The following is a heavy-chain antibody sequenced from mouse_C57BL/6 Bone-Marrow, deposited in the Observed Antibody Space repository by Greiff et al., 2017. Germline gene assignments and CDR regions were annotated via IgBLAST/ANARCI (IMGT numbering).Heavy chain of an antibody. V-gene: IGHV5-6*01. CDR3: ASGYGSSYVWFAY. CDR1: GFTFSSYG. D-gene: IGHD1-1*01. J-gene: IGHJ3*01. CDR2: ISSGGSYT. Sequence: VQLKESGGDLVKPGGSLKLSCAASGFTFSSYGMSWVRQTPDERLEWVATISSGGSYTYYPDSVKGRFTISRDNAKNTLYLQMSSLKSEDTAMXYCASGYGSSYVWFAYWGQGTLVTVSA.